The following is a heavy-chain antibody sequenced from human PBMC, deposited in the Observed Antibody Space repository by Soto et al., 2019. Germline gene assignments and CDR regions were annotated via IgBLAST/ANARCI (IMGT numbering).Heavy chain of an antibody. Sequence: GGSLRLSCAASGFTFSNAWMSWVRQAPGKGLEWVGRIKSKTDGGTTDYAAPVKGRFTISRDDSKSTLYLQMNSLKTEDTAVYYCTTQYCSSTSCYPYYYYAMDVWGQGTTVNVSS. J-gene: IGHJ6*02. D-gene: IGHD2-2*01. CDR1: GFTFSNAW. CDR3: TTQYCSSTSCYPYYYYAMDV. CDR2: IKSKTDGGTT. V-gene: IGHV3-15*01.